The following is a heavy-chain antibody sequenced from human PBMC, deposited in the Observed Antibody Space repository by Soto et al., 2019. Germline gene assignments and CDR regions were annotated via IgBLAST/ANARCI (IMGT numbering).Heavy chain of an antibody. CDR3: AKNQERELPRVIDF. CDR2: MSGSSSTT. D-gene: IGHD1-7*01. V-gene: IGHV3-23*01. CDR1: GLTFSNYA. Sequence: EVRLLESGGGLVKPGGSLRLSCATSGLTFSNYAMSWVRQAPGGGLEWVSSMSGSSSTTYYADSVRGRFTSSRDRSKNTLYLQMSGLRAEDTALYYCAKNQERELPRVIDFWGQGTLVTVSS. J-gene: IGHJ4*02.